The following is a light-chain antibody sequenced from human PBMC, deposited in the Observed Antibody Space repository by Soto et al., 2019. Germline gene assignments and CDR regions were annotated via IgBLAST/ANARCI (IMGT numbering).Light chain of an antibody. CDR1: QSVSSSY. V-gene: IGKV3-20*01. CDR2: GAS. Sequence: EIVLTQSPGTLSLSPGERATLSCRASQSVSSSYLAWYQQKPGQAPRLLIYGASSRATGIPYRFSGSGSGTDFTLTISRLEPEDFAGYYCQQYGSWTFGQGTKVAIK. CDR3: QQYGSWT. J-gene: IGKJ1*01.